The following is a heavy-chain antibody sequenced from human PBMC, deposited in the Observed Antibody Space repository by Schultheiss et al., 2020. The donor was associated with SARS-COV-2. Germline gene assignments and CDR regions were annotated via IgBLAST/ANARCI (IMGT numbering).Heavy chain of an antibody. V-gene: IGHV4-38-2*02. J-gene: IGHJ6*03. D-gene: IGHD5-24*01. CDR3: ARDDLEMANGWYMDV. CDR1: GYSVSTSFY. Sequence: SETLSLTCSVSGYSVSTSFYWGWIRQPPGKGLEWLGFIHHSGTTYYNATLKSRVTISMDTSKNQVSLKLSSVTAADTAVYYCARDDLEMANGWYMDVWGKGTTVTVSS. CDR2: IHHSGTT.